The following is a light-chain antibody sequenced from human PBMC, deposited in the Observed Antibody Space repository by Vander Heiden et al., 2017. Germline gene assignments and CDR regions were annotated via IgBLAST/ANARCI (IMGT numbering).Light chain of an antibody. J-gene: IGKJ2*01. V-gene: IGKV3-15*01. CDR1: QSVSSN. CDR3: QQYNNWLGT. CDR2: DAS. Sequence: EIVMTKSPATLSVSPGERATLSCRASQSVSSNLAWYQQKPGQAPRLLIYDASTRATGIPARFSGSGSGTEFTLTISSLQSEDFAVYYCQQYNNWLGTFGQGTKLEIK.